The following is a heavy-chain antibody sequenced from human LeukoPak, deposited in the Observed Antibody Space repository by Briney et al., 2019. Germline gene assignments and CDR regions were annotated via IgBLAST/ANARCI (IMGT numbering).Heavy chain of an antibody. CDR3: ARAVAGYFDY. Sequence: GVSLRLSCAASGFTFSSYSMNWVRQAPGKGLEWVSSISSSSSYIYYADSVKGRFTISRDNAKNSLYLQMNSLRAEDTAVYYCARAVAGYFDYWGQGTLVTVSS. CDR1: GFTFSSYS. D-gene: IGHD6-19*01. J-gene: IGHJ4*02. CDR2: ISSSSSYI. V-gene: IGHV3-21*01.